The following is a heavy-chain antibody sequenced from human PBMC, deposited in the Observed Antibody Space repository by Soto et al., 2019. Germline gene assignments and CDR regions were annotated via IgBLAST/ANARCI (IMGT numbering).Heavy chain of an antibody. J-gene: IGHJ6*03. D-gene: IGHD6-19*01. V-gene: IGHV3-30*18. Sequence: GGSLRLSFAASGFTFSSYGMHWVRQAPGKGLEWVAVISYDGSNKYYADSVKGRFTISRDNSKNTLYLQMNSLRAEDTAVYYCAKAGGIAVAGTKGYYYYYMDVWGKGTTVIVSS. CDR2: ISYDGSNK. CDR3: AKAGGIAVAGTKGYYYYYMDV. CDR1: GFTFSSYG.